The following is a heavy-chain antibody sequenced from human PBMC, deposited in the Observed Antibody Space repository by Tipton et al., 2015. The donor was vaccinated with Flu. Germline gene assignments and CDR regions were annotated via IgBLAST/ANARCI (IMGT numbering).Heavy chain of an antibody. CDR1: GHSISSDYY. D-gene: IGHD4-11*01. J-gene: IGHJ5*02. Sequence: TLSLTCTISGHSISSDYYWGWIRQSPGKGLEWIGNILHTGSTYHNPSLKSRVTISVDTSKNQFSLKVFSVTAADTAVYYCARRDYSNYVSDPKSWFDPWGQESWSPSPQ. CDR3: ARRDYSNYVSDPKSWFDP. CDR2: ILHTGST. V-gene: IGHV4-38-2*02.